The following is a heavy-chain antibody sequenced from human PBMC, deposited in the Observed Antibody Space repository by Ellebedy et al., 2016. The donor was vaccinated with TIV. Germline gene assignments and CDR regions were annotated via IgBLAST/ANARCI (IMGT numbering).Heavy chain of an antibody. J-gene: IGHJ4*02. CDR3: AGDSRGITAAGTSLHY. Sequence: GGSLRLSCAVSRLTFSRYEMSWVRQAPGKGLEWISYISSSSSNIYYADSVKGRFTISRDNAKNSLFLQMNSLRVEDTAVYYCAGDSRGITAAGTSLHYWGQGTLVTVSS. CDR1: RLTFSRYE. V-gene: IGHV3-48*04. CDR2: ISSSSSNI. D-gene: IGHD6-13*01.